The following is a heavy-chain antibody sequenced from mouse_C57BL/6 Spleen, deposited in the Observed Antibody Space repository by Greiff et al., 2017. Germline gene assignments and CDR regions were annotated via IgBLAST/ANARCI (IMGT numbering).Heavy chain of an antibody. CDR2: IYPGDGDT. V-gene: IGHV1-80*01. Sequence: QVQLQQSGAELVKPGASVKISCKASGYAFSSYWMNWVKQRPGKGLEWIGQIYPGDGDTNSNGKFKGKATLTADKSSSTAYMQLSSLTSEDSAVYFCARGGYDKGGRAMDYWGQGTSVTVSS. D-gene: IGHD2-2*01. CDR3: ARGGYDKGGRAMDY. J-gene: IGHJ4*01. CDR1: GYAFSSYW.